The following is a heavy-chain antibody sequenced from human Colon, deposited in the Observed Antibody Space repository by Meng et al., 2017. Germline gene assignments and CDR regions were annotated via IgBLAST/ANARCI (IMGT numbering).Heavy chain of an antibody. D-gene: IGHD6-13*01. J-gene: IGHJ4*02. Sequence: QLQLQESGPGLVKPSETLSLTCTVPGGSISSTSYYWGWIRQPPGEGLEWIGSIYSSGNTYYNPSLKSRVTISVDTSKNQFSLKLSSVTAADTAFYYCARQKASIAAAGDFDYWGQGTLVTVSS. CDR3: ARQKASIAAAGDFDY. V-gene: IGHV4-39*01. CDR2: IYSSGNT. CDR1: GGSISSTSYY.